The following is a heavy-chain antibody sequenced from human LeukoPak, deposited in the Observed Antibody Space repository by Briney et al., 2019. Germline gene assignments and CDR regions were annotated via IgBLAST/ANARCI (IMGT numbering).Heavy chain of an antibody. CDR1: GYTFTGYY. D-gene: IGHD3-22*01. Sequence: ASVKVSCKASGYTFTGYYMHWVRQAPGQGLEWMGWINPNSGGTNYAQKFQGRVTMTRDTSISTAYMELSRLRSDDTAVYYCARDPDSSGYYDYYYMDVWGKGPRSPSP. CDR2: INPNSGGT. V-gene: IGHV1-2*02. CDR3: ARDPDSSGYYDYYYMDV. J-gene: IGHJ6*03.